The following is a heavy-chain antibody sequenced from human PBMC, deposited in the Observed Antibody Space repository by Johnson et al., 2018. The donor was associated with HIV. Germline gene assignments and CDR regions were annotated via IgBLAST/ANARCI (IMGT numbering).Heavy chain of an antibody. Sequence: MQLVESGGGVVQPGRSLRLSCAASGFTVSSNYMSWVRQAPGQGLEWVSVIYSGGNTFYADSVKGRLTISRDNFKNTVYLQMNSLRTVDTAVYYCARGYTWNDVSIWGQGTMVTVSS. CDR1: GFTVSSNY. CDR3: ARGYTWNDVSI. CDR2: IYSGGNT. D-gene: IGHD1-1*01. V-gene: IGHV3-66*02. J-gene: IGHJ3*02.